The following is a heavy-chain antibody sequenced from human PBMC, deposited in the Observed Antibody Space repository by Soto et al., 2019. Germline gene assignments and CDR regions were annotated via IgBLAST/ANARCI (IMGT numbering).Heavy chain of an antibody. Sequence: EVQLVESGGGLVQPGGSLRLSCAASGFTFGTNWMSWVRQAPGKGLEWVANIKQDGSEKYYVDSVKGRFTISRDNAKNSLYLQMNSLRAEDTAVYYCARDPFFDLPWGQGTLVTVSS. CDR1: GFTFGTNW. J-gene: IGHJ5*02. CDR2: IKQDGSEK. V-gene: IGHV3-7*03. CDR3: ARDPFFDLP. D-gene: IGHD3-3*01.